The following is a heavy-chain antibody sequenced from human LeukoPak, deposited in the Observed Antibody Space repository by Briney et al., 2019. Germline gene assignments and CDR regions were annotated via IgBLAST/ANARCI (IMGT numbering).Heavy chain of an antibody. Sequence: SGRSLRLSCAASGFTFNDYAMYWVRQAPGKGLEWVTLISYDGYDKSYADSVRGRFTVSRDNSKNMVYLQMNSLGVEDTALYYCVKEAGPYGAFDIWGQGTKVTVSS. CDR3: VKEAGPYGAFDI. CDR1: GFTFNDYA. V-gene: IGHV3-30-3*01. D-gene: IGHD4-17*01. J-gene: IGHJ3*02. CDR2: ISYDGYDK.